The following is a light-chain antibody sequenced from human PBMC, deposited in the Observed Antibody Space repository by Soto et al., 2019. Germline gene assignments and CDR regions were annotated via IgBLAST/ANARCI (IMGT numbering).Light chain of an antibody. V-gene: IGLV2-11*01. J-gene: IGLJ2*01. CDR2: EVS. CDR1: SSDVGGYNY. Sequence: QSALTQPRSVSGSPGQSVTISCTGTSSDVGGYNYVSWYQQHPGKAPKLMIYEVSKRPSGAPDRFSGSKSGNTASLNISGLQTEDEADYYCCSYAGTYTELFGGGTKLTVL. CDR3: CSYAGTYTEL.